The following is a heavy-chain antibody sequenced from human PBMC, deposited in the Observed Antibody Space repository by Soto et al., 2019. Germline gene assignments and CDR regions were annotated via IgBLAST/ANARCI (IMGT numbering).Heavy chain of an antibody. J-gene: IGHJ6*02. CDR3: ARDQEAGSFFPYYYGMDV. Sequence: GALRLSCATSGFTFSSYEMNWVRQAPGKGLEWVSYISSSGSTIYYADSVKGRFTISRDNAKNSLYLQMDSLRAEDTAVYYCARDQEAGSFFPYYYGMDVWGQGTTVTVSS. V-gene: IGHV3-48*03. CDR1: GFTFSSYE. CDR2: ISSSGSTI. D-gene: IGHD6-13*01.